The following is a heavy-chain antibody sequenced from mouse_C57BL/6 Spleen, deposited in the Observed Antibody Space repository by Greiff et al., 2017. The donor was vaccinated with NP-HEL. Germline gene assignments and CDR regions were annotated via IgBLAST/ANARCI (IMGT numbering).Heavy chain of an antibody. CDR3: AMKCNSYAMDY. CDR2: ISSGSSTI. J-gene: IGHJ4*01. D-gene: IGHD2-1*01. V-gene: IGHV5-17*01. CDR1: GFTFSDYG. Sequence: EVHLVESGGGLVKPGGSLKLSCAASGFTFSDYGMHWVRQAPEKGLEWVAYISSGSSTIYYADTVKGRFTISRDNAKNTLFLQMTSLRSEDTAMYYCAMKCNSYAMDYWGQGTSVTVSS.